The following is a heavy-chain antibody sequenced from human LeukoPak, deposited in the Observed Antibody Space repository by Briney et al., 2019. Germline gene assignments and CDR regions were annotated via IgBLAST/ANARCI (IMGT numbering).Heavy chain of an antibody. V-gene: IGHV4-34*01. Sequence: SEALSLTCAVYGGSFSGYYWSWIRQPPGKGLEWIGEINHSGSTNYNPSLKSRVTISVDTSKNQFSLKLSSVTAADTAVYYCAREMDYYDRLGYWGQGTLVTVSS. D-gene: IGHD3-22*01. J-gene: IGHJ4*02. CDR3: AREMDYYDRLGY. CDR1: GGSFSGYY. CDR2: INHSGST.